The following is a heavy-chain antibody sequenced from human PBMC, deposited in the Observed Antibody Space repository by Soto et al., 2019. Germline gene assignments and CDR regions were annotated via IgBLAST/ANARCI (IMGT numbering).Heavy chain of an antibody. CDR2: IYYSGST. J-gene: IGHJ6*03. CDR3: ARRGHARRDYGDYADPPYYYYYMDV. V-gene: IGHV4-59*08. Sequence: SETLSLTCTVSGGSISSYYWSWIRQPPGKGLEWIGYIYYSGSTNYNPSLKSRVTISVDTSKNQFSLKLSSVTAADTAVYYCARRGHARRDYGDYADPPYYYYYMDVWGKGTTVTVSS. D-gene: IGHD4-17*01. CDR1: GGSISSYY.